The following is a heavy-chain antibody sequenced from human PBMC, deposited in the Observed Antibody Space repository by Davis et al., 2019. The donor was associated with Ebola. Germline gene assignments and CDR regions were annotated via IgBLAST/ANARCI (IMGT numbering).Heavy chain of an antibody. D-gene: IGHD6-13*01. CDR3: ARATRAAIGPRAPDY. CDR1: GFTFSNYW. Sequence: GESLKISCAVSGFTFSNYWMHWVRQAPGKGLVWVSHINTDAGGTSYADSVKGRFTISRDNTKNTLYLQMSSLRVEDTAVYYCARATRAAIGPRAPDYWGQGTLVTVSS. V-gene: IGHV3-74*01. CDR2: INTDAGGT. J-gene: IGHJ4*02.